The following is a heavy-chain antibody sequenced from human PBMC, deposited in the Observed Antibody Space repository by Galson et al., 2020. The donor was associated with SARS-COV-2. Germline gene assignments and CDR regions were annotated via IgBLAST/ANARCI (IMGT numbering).Heavy chain of an antibody. D-gene: IGHD1-1*01. V-gene: IGHV1-3*01. Sequence: GESLKISCKASGYTFTSYAMHWVRQAPGQRLEWMGWINAGNGNTKYSQKFQGRVTITRDTSASTAYMELSSLRSEDTAVYYCARFVGGTTGTPYNWFDPWGQGTLVTVSS. CDR1: GYTFTSYA. J-gene: IGHJ5*02. CDR3: ARFVGGTTGTPYNWFDP. CDR2: INAGNGNT.